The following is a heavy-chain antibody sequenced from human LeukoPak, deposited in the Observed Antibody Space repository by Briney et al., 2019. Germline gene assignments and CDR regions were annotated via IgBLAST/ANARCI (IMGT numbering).Heavy chain of an antibody. V-gene: IGHV4-39*01. Sequence: SETLSLTCTDSGGSISSSTYYWGWIRQPPGKGLEWIGSIYYSGSTYYNASLKSRVTISADTSKNQFSLKLSSVTAADTAVYYCARPLSGSSSWHGDAFDIWGQGTMVTVSS. J-gene: IGHJ3*02. CDR1: GGSISSSTYY. CDR2: IYYSGST. CDR3: ARPLSGSSSWHGDAFDI. D-gene: IGHD6-13*01.